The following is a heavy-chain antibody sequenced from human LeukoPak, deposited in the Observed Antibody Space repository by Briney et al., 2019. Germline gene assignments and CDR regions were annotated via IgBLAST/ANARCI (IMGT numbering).Heavy chain of an antibody. J-gene: IGHJ3*02. V-gene: IGHV3-21*01. D-gene: IGHD3-9*01. CDR2: ISSSSSYI. CDR1: GFTFSSYS. Sequence: GGSLRLSCAASGFTFSSYSMNWVRQAPGKGLEWVSSISSSSSYIYYADSVKGRFTISRDNAKNSLYLQMNSLRAEDTAVYYCARGIRNFDWLLDAFDIWGQGTMVTVSS. CDR3: ARGIRNFDWLLDAFDI.